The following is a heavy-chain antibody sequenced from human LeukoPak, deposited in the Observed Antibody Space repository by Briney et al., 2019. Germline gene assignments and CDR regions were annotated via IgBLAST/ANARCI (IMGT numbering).Heavy chain of an antibody. V-gene: IGHV1-18*01. J-gene: IGHJ4*02. CDR2: ISAYNGNT. D-gene: IGHD3-22*01. CDR1: GYTFTSYG. Sequence: ASVKVSCKASGYTFTSYGISWVRQAPGQGLEWMGWISAYNGNTNYAQKLQGRVTMTTDASTSTAYMELRSLRSDDTAVYYCARPYYDSSAPPYDYWGQGTLVTVSS. CDR3: ARPYYDSSAPPYDY.